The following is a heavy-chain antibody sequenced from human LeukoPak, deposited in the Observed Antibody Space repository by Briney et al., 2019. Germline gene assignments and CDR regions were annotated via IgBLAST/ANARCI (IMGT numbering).Heavy chain of an antibody. V-gene: IGHV4-59*01. CDR1: GGSISSYY. Sequence: SETLSLTCTVSGGSISSYYWSWIRQPPGKGLEWIGYIYYSGSTNYNPSLKSRLTISVDTSKNQFSLKLSSVTAADAALYYCARDGYYYDSSEGFGPWGQGTLVTVSS. CDR3: ARDGYYYDSSEGFGP. J-gene: IGHJ5*02. D-gene: IGHD3-22*01. CDR2: IYYSGST.